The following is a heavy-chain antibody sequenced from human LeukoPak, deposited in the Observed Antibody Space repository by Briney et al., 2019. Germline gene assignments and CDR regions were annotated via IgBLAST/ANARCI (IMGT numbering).Heavy chain of an antibody. J-gene: IGHJ4*02. CDR2: IKQDGSET. Sequence: GGSLRLSCAASRFTLSNYWMSWVRQAPGKGLEWVANIKQDGSETYYVDSVKGRFTISRDNAKNSLSLQMNSPRVEDTAVYYCARQRGSGCLDYWGQGTLVTVSS. D-gene: IGHD6-19*01. CDR1: RFTLSNYW. V-gene: IGHV3-7*01. CDR3: ARQRGSGCLDY.